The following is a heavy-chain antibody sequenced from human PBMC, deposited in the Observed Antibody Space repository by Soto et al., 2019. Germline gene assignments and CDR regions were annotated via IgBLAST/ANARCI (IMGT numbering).Heavy chain of an antibody. CDR1: GFTFSSYG. CDR2: ISYDGSNK. V-gene: IGHV3-30*18. J-gene: IGHJ5*02. CDR3: AKDQAGPDIVVVVEDFDP. Sequence: TGVSLRLSCAASGFTFSSYGMHCVRQAPGKGLEWVAVISYDGSNKYYADSVKGRFTISRDNSKNTLYLQMNSLRAEDTAVYYCAKDQAGPDIVVVVEDFDPWGQGTLVTVSS. D-gene: IGHD2-15*01.